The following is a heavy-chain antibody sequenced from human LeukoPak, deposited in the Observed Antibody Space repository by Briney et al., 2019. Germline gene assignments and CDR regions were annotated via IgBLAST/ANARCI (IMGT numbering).Heavy chain of an antibody. V-gene: IGHV4-39*01. D-gene: IGHD3-9*01. CDR2: IYYSGST. CDR3: ASTYYDILNWFDP. J-gene: IGHJ5*02. CDR1: GGSISSSSYY. Sequence: SETLSLTCTVSGGSISSSSYYWGWIRQPPGKGLEWIGSIYYSGSTYYNPSLKSRVTISVDTSKNQFSLKLSSVTAADTAVYYCASTYYDILNWFDPWGQGTLVTVSS.